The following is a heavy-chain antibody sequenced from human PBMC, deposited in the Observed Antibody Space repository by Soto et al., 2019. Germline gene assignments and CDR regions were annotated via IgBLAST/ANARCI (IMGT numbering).Heavy chain of an antibody. Sequence: SQTLSLTCTVSGGSISSGGYYWSWIRQHPGKGLEWIGYIYYSGSTYYNPSLKSRVTISVDTSKNQFSLKLSSVTAADTAVYYCARAYSSGWNYEYFQHWGQGTLVTVSS. CDR2: IYYSGST. CDR1: GGSISSGGYY. J-gene: IGHJ1*01. CDR3: ARAYSSGWNYEYFQH. V-gene: IGHV4-31*03. D-gene: IGHD6-19*01.